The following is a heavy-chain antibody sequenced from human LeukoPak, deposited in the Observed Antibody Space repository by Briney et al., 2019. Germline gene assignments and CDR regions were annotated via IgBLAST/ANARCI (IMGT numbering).Heavy chain of an antibody. V-gene: IGHV1-2*02. D-gene: IGHD5-24*01. CDR3: ARTVGDGYNEFRIYYYYMDV. Sequence: GASVKVSCKASGYTFIGYYMHWVRQAPGQGLEWMGWINPNSGGTNYAQKFQGRVTMTRDTSISTAYMELSRLRSDDTAVYYCARTVGDGYNEFRIYYYYMDVWGKGTTVTVSS. CDR1: GYTFIGYY. J-gene: IGHJ6*03. CDR2: INPNSGGT.